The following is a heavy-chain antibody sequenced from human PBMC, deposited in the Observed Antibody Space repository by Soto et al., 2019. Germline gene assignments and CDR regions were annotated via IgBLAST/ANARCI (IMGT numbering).Heavy chain of an antibody. V-gene: IGHV1-69*01. CDR2: IVPIFGTT. D-gene: IGHD3-10*01. CDR1: GGTFRRYS. Sequence: QVQLVQSGAEVKKPGSSVKVSCKASGGTFRRYSISWVRQAPGQGLEWMGGIVPIFGTTNYAQKFQGRVTITAEESTSTSYMELRSLRSEDTAVYYCARPDEGIYYSNHHYYYALDIWGQGTTVTVTS. J-gene: IGHJ6*02. CDR3: ARPDEGIYYSNHHYYYALDI.